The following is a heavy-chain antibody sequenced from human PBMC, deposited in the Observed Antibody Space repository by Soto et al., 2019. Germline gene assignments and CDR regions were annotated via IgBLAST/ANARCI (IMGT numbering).Heavy chain of an antibody. D-gene: IGHD2-8*01. Sequence: QVQMRQSGPGLVKPSQTLSLKCSVSGGSIGSRDYYWSWIRQHPEKGLEWIGSIYYNGNTDYNPYLRGRPTISLDASMNEFSLKLTSVTAADTAVYYCARDKGGAALKGSGMDVWGQGTTVTVS. J-gene: IGHJ6*02. CDR2: IYYNGNT. V-gene: IGHV4-31*02. CDR3: ARDKGGAALKGSGMDV. CDR1: GGSIGSRDYY.